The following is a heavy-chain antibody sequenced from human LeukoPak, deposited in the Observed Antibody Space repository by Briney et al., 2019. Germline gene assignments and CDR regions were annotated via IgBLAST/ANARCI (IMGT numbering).Heavy chain of an antibody. V-gene: IGHV3-9*01. CDR1: GFTFDDYA. J-gene: IGHJ4*02. Sequence: GGSLRLSCAASGFTFDDYAMHWVRQAPGKGLEWVSGISWNSGSIGYADSVKGRFTISRDNAKNSLYLQMNSLRAEDTALYYCAKGSQRWDPRATRLFDYWGQGTLVTVSS. D-gene: IGHD1-26*01. CDR3: AKGSQRWDPRATRLFDY. CDR2: ISWNSGSI.